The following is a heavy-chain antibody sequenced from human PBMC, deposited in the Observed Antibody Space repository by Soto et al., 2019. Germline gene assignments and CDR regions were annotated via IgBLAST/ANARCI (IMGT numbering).Heavy chain of an antibody. Sequence: SETVSLTCTVSGGSISSSSYYWGWIRQPPGKGLEWIGSIYYSGSTYYNPSLKSRVTISVDTSKNQFSLKLSSVTAADTAVYYCASKSGMVYAGAIDPWGQGTLVTVSS. CDR2: IYYSGST. CDR3: ASKSGMVYAGAIDP. J-gene: IGHJ5*02. CDR1: GGSISSSSYY. V-gene: IGHV4-39*01. D-gene: IGHD2-8*01.